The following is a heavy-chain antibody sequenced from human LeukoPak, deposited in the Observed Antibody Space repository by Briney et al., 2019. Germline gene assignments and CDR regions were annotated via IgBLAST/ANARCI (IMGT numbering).Heavy chain of an antibody. D-gene: IGHD5-24*01. CDR3: ARDRGDGYNSGYFEY. Sequence: SETLSLTCTVSGYSISSGYYWGWIRQPPGKGLEWIGSIYHSGSTYYNPSLKSRVTISVDTSKNQFSLKLSSVTAADTAVYYCARDRGDGYNSGYFEYRGQGTLVTVSS. CDR1: GYSISSGYY. V-gene: IGHV4-38-2*02. J-gene: IGHJ4*02. CDR2: IYHSGST.